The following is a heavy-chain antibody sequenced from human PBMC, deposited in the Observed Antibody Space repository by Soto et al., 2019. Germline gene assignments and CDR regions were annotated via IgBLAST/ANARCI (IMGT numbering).Heavy chain of an antibody. D-gene: IGHD6-19*01. Sequence: EVQLLESGGGLVQPGGSLRLSCAASGFTFNIYAMSWVRRAPGKGLEWVSAISGSGGSPYYADCVKGRFTVSRDNSKDTVYLQVNSLRVEDTAVYYCARVLGRVAVDWYFDLWGRGTLVTVSS. CDR2: ISGSGGSP. CDR1: GFTFNIYA. CDR3: ARVLGRVAVDWYFDL. J-gene: IGHJ2*01. V-gene: IGHV3-23*01.